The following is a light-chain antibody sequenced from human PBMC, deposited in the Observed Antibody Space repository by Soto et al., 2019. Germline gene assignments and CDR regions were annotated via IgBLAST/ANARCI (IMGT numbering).Light chain of an antibody. V-gene: IGKV3-20*01. CDR1: QSVSNNY. Sequence: ETVLTQSPGTLSLSPGERATLFCRASQSVSNNYLAWYQQQPGQAPRLLIYGASSRATGIPDRFSGSGSGTDCTLTISRLEPEDSAVYYCQQHGTSPPSWTFGQGTKVEIK. J-gene: IGKJ1*01. CDR2: GAS. CDR3: QQHGTSPPSWT.